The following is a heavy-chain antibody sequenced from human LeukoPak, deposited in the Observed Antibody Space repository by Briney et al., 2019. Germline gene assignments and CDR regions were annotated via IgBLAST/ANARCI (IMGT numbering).Heavy chain of an antibody. J-gene: IGHJ4*02. CDR2: ISSSSSYI. V-gene: IGHV3-21*04. CDR3: AKGVTSMVRGVTVGYYFDY. D-gene: IGHD3-10*01. CDR1: GSTFSSYS. Sequence: PGGSLRLSCAASGSTFSSYSMNWVRQAPGKGLEWVSSISSSSSYIYYADSVKGRFTISRDNAKSSLFLQMNSLRPEDTALYFCAKGVTSMVRGVTVGYYFDYWGQGTLVTVSS.